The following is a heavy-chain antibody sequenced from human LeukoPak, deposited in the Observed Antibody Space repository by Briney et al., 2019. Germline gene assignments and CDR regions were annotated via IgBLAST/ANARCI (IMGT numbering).Heavy chain of an antibody. CDR3: APGSITTGYYQH. Sequence: SETLSLTCTVSGGSISSTIYYWAWIRQPPGKGLEWIGSIHYNGNTYYSPSLKGRITISVDTAKNQFSLKLTSVTAADTAVYYCAPGSITTGYYQHWGQGTLVTVSS. D-gene: IGHD3-9*01. V-gene: IGHV4-39*01. J-gene: IGHJ4*02. CDR1: GGSISSTIYY. CDR2: IHYNGNT.